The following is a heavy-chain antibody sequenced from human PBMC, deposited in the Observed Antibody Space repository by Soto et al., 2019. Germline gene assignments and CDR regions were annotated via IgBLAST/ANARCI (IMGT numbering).Heavy chain of an antibody. Sequence: ASVKVSCKASGYTFTSYYMHWVRQAPGQGLEWMGIINPSGGSTSYAQKFQGRVTMTRDTSTSTVYMELSSLRSEDTAVYYCATTPTTDDGGNVPYGMDVWGQGTTVTVS. V-gene: IGHV1-46*01. CDR3: ATTPTTDDGGNVPYGMDV. CDR1: GYTFTSYY. CDR2: INPSGGST. J-gene: IGHJ6*02. D-gene: IGHD4-17*01.